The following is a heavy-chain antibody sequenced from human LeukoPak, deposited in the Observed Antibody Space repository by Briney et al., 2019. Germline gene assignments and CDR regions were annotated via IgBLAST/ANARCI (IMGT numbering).Heavy chain of an antibody. CDR3: ATWGPGNPWIGSSGYYHFDY. J-gene: IGHJ4*02. Sequence: ASVKVSCKVSGYTFTDYYMHWVQQAPGKGLEWMGLVDPEDGETIYAEEFQGRVTITADTSTDTAYMELSSLRSEDTAVYYCATWGPGNPWIGSSGYYHFDYWGQGTLVTVSS. CDR1: GYTFTDYY. CDR2: VDPEDGET. V-gene: IGHV1-69-2*01. D-gene: IGHD3-22*01.